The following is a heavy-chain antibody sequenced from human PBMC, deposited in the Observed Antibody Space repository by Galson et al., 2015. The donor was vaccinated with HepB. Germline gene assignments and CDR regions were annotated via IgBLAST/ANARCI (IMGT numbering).Heavy chain of an antibody. CDR2: INSDGSST. J-gene: IGHJ4*02. CDR3: ARVYDLESFDY. CDR1: GFTFSSYW. D-gene: IGHD5/OR15-5a*01. Sequence: SLRLSCAASGFTFSSYWMHWVRQVPGKGLVWVSRINSDGSSTSYADSVKGRFTISRDNAKNTLYLQMNSLRAEDTAVYYCARVYDLESFDYWGQGTLVTVSS. V-gene: IGHV3-74*01.